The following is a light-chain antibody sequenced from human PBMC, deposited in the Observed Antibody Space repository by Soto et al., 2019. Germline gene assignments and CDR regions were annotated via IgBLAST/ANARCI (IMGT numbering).Light chain of an antibody. CDR2: KAS. CDR1: QSISAW. V-gene: IGKV1-5*03. CDR3: QQYNDYSWT. Sequence: DIQMTQSPSTLSASVGDRVSINCRASQSISAWLAWYQQKPGKAPRLLIYKASTLEIGVPSRFSGSGSGTEFTLTISSMQPDDVATYYCQQYNDYSWTFGQGTKVDI. J-gene: IGKJ1*01.